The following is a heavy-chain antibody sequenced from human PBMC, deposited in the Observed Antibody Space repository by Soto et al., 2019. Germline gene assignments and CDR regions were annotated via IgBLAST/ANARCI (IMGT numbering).Heavy chain of an antibody. CDR3: AKGLVLWEAPLWYFDL. CDR2: ISGSGGST. J-gene: IGHJ2*01. V-gene: IGHV3-23*01. CDR1: GFTFSSYA. D-gene: IGHD1-26*01. Sequence: GGSLRLSCAASGFTFSSYAMSWVRQAPGKGLEWVSAISGSGGSTYYADSVKGRFTISRDNSKNTLYLQMNSLRAEDTAVYYCAKGLVLWEAPLWYFDLWGRGTLVTVSS.